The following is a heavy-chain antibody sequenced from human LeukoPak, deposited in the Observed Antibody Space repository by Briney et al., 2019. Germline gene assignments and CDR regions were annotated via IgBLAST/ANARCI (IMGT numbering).Heavy chain of an antibody. CDR1: GFTFSSYE. J-gene: IGHJ2*01. V-gene: IGHV3-48*03. CDR3: AGSDTTGYIPREWDYWYFDL. CDR2: VSSSGRTI. D-gene: IGHD1-1*01. Sequence: GGSLRLSCAAAGFTFSSYEMNWVRQAPGKGLEWVSYVSSSGRTIYYADSVKGRFTISRDHAQNSLYLQMNSLRAEDTAVYYCAGSDTTGYIPREWDYWYFDLWGRGALVTVSS.